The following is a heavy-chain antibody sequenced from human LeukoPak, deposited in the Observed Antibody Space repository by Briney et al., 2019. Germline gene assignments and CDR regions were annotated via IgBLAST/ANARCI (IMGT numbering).Heavy chain of an antibody. CDR3: SATVGTIAGLDY. CDR1: GFTFSNAW. Sequence: GGSLRLSCAASGFTFSNAWMSWVRQAPGKGLEWVGRIKSKTDGGTTDYAAPVKGRFTISRDDSKNTLYLQMNSLKTEDTAVYYCSATVGTIAGLDYWGQGTLVTVSS. CDR2: IKSKTDGGTT. V-gene: IGHV3-15*01. J-gene: IGHJ4*02. D-gene: IGHD5-12*01.